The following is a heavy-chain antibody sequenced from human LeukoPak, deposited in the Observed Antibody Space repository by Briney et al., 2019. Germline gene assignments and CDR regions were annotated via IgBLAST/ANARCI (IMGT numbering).Heavy chain of an antibody. Sequence: KPSETLSLTCAVSAYSIRGDDYWGWVRQSPGKGLEWIGSTYHSGSTHYNPSLKSRVTISVDTSKNQFSLMLNSVTAADTAVYYCARNRSMTTTPGFDHWGQGTLVTVSS. CDR2: TYHSGST. CDR3: ARNRSMTTTPGFDH. V-gene: IGHV4-38-2*01. J-gene: IGHJ4*02. CDR1: AYSIRGDDY. D-gene: IGHD4-11*01.